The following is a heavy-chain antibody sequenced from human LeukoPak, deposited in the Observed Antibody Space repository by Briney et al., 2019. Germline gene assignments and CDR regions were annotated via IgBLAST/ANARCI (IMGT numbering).Heavy chain of an antibody. CDR1: GFTLSDYY. CDR3: ARDGARCSSTSCTTDYYGMDV. V-gene: IGHV3-11*01. Sequence: GGSLRLSCAASGFTLSDYYMSWIRQAPGKGLEWVSYISSSGSTIYYADSVKGRFTISRDNAKNSLYLQMNSLRAEDTAVYYCARDGARCSSTSCTTDYYGMDVWGQGTTVTVSS. D-gene: IGHD2-2*01. CDR2: ISSSGSTI. J-gene: IGHJ6*02.